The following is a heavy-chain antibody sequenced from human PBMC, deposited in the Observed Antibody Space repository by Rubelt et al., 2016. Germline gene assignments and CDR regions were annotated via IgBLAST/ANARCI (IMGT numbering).Heavy chain of an antibody. CDR2: ISAYNGHT. J-gene: IGHJ5*02. CDR1: GYTFTSYG. CDR3: ARVMITFGGVIEVGWFDP. V-gene: IGHV1-18*01. D-gene: IGHD3-16*02. Sequence: QVQLVQSGAEVKKPGASVKVSCKASGYTFTSYGISWVRQAPGQGLEWMGWISAYNGHTNYAQKMQGRVTMTTDTSTSTAYMELRSLRSDDTAVYYCARVMITFGGVIEVGWFDPWGQGTLVTVSS.